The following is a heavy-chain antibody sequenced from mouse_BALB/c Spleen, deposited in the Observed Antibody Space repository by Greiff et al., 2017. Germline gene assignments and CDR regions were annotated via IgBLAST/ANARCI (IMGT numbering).Heavy chain of an antibody. CDR3: ARHRGDYAMDY. Sequence: DVMLVESGGGLVKPGGSLKLSCAASGFAFSSYDMSWVRQTPEKRLEWVAYISSGGGSTYYPDTVKGRFTISRDNAKNTLYLQMSSLKSEDTAMYYCARHRGDYAMDYWGQGTSVTVSS. CDR2: ISSGGGST. V-gene: IGHV5-12-1*01. CDR1: GFAFSSYD. J-gene: IGHJ4*01.